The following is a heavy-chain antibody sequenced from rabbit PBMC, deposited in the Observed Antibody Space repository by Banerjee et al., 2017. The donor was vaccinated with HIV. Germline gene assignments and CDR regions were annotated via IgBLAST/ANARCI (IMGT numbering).Heavy chain of an antibody. Sequence: QEQLEESGGGLVQPGASLTLTCTASGFSFSSSYWICWVRQAPGKGLEWIACIYAGSSGSTYYANWAKGRFTISKTSSTTVTLQMTSLTAADTATYFCGRDRDTGSVYYFDLWGQGTLVT. CDR3: GRDRDTGSVYYFDL. CDR2: IYAGSSGST. J-gene: IGHJ6*01. D-gene: IGHD8-1*01. V-gene: IGHV1S45*01. CDR1: GFSFSSSYW.